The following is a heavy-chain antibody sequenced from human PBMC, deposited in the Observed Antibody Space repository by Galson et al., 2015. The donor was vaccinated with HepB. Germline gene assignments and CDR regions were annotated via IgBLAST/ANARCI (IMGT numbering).Heavy chain of an antibody. J-gene: IGHJ4*02. CDR2: VRYTGTT. D-gene: IGHD2-15*01. CDR1: GGSISNYY. CDR3: ATFERAQVVAVDY. V-gene: IGHV4-59*12. Sequence: TLSLTCTVSGGSISNYYWSWIRQPPGKGLEWIGYVRYTGTTEYNPFLNRPVTISVDASGNQVSLRLSSATAADTAVYYCATFERAQVVAVDYWGQGTLVTVSS.